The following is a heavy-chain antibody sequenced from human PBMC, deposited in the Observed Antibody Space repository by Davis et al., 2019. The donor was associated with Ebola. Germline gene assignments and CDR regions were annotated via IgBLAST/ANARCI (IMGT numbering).Heavy chain of an antibody. CDR1: GFTFSDYY. D-gene: IGHD3-3*01. V-gene: IGHV3-11*01. J-gene: IGHJ6*02. Sequence: GESLKISCAASGFTFSDYYMSWIRQAPGKGLEWVSYISSSGSTIYYADSVKGRFTISRDNAKNSLYLQMNSLRAEDTAVYYCARELYAIFGEGDYYYYYGMDVWGQGTTVTVSS. CDR2: ISSSGSTI. CDR3: ARELYAIFGEGDYYYYYGMDV.